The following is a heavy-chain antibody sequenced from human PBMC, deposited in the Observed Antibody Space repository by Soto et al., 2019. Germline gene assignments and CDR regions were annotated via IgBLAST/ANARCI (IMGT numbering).Heavy chain of an antibody. V-gene: IGHV3-30*18. CDR3: AKEVAAAGDHFYFHGLDV. Sequence: QVQLVESGGGVVQPGRSPRLSCAASGFSFSLYGIHWVRQAPGKGLEWVAFISYEGSSRFYADSVKGRFTISRDNSKNTLYLQMNSLRADDTAVYFCAKEVAAAGDHFYFHGLDVWGQGTTVTVSS. D-gene: IGHD6-13*01. CDR2: ISYEGSSR. CDR1: GFSFSLYG. J-gene: IGHJ6*02.